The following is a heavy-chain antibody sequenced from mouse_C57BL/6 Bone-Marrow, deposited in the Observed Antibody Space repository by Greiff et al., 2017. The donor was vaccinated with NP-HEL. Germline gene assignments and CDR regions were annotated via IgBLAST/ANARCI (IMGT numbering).Heavy chain of an antibody. J-gene: IGHJ3*01. CDR3: ARGSLHSSGCFAY. CDR1: GFTFSDYG. Sequence: EVKLVESGGGLVKPGGSLKLSCAASGFTFSDYGMHWVRQAPEKGLEWVAYISSGSSTIYYADTVKGRFTISRDNAKNTLFLQMTSLRSEDTAMYYCARGSLHSSGCFAYWGQGTLVTVSA. CDR2: ISSGSSTI. V-gene: IGHV5-17*01. D-gene: IGHD3-2*02.